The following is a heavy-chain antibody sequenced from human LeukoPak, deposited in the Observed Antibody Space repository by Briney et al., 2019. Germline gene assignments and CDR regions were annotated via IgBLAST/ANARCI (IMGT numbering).Heavy chain of an antibody. Sequence: GGSLRLSCAASGFTFSSYSMNWVRQAPGKGLEWVSYISSSSSTIYYADSVKGRFTISRGNAKNSLYLQMNSLRAEDTAVYYCARDSYYYGSGHYYWGQGTLVTVSS. CDR2: ISSSSSTI. J-gene: IGHJ4*02. V-gene: IGHV3-48*01. CDR1: GFTFSSYS. CDR3: ARDSYYYGSGHYY. D-gene: IGHD3-10*01.